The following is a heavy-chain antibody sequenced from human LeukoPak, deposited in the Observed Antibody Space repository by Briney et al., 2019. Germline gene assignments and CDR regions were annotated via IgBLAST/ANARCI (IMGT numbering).Heavy chain of an antibody. CDR2: IYYSGST. CDR3: ARYSKPTYYFDY. J-gene: IGHJ4*02. CDR1: GGSISSYY. Sequence: SETLSLTCTVSGGSISSYYWSWIRQPPGKGLEWIGYIYYSGSTNYNPSLKSRVTISVDTSENQFSLKLSSVTAADTAVYYCARYSKPTYYFDYWGQGTLVTVSS. D-gene: IGHD4-11*01. V-gene: IGHV4-59*08.